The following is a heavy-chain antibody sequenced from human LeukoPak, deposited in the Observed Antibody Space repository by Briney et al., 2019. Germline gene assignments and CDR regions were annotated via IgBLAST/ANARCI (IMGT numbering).Heavy chain of an antibody. CDR2: ISSSSSYI. Sequence: PGGSLRLSCAASGFTFSSYSMNWVRQAPGKGLEWVSSISSSSSYIYYADSVKGRFTISRDNAKNSLYLQMNSLRAEDTAVNYCARDRRGWLQLRAFDYWGQGTLVTVSS. J-gene: IGHJ4*02. D-gene: IGHD5-24*01. V-gene: IGHV3-21*01. CDR1: GFTFSSYS. CDR3: ARDRRGWLQLRAFDY.